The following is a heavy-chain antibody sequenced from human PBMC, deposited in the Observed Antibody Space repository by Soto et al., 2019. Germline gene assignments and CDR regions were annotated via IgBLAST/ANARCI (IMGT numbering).Heavy chain of an antibody. CDR1: GDSIIGTHW. D-gene: IGHD6-13*01. CDR2: THHSRGT. V-gene: IGHV4-4*02. CDR3: ARYSAASGTYYFDY. Sequence: PSETLSLTCAVSGDSIIGTHWWSWARRPPGKGLEFIGETHHSRGTNYNPSLRSRVTMSLDKSKNQLSLILYSVTAADTGVYYCARYSAASGTYYFDYWGQGTLVTV. J-gene: IGHJ4*01.